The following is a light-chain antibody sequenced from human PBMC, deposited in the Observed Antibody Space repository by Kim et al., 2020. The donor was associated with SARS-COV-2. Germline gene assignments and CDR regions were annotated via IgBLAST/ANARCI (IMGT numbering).Light chain of an antibody. CDR1: QCISNY. Sequence: STSVGDRVTITCRASQCISNYLNWYEQKPGKAPNLLIYAASSLQSGVPSRFSGSGSGTDFTLTISSLQPEDCATYYCQQSYKIPYTFGQGTKLEI. CDR3: QQSYKIPYT. CDR2: AAS. J-gene: IGKJ2*01. V-gene: IGKV1-39*01.